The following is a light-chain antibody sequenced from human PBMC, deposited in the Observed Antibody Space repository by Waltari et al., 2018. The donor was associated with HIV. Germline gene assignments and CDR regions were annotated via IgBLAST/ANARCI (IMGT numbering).Light chain of an antibody. J-gene: IGLJ2*01. Sequence: QSVLTQPPSASGTPGQRVTIPCSGRRSNIGSNPVSWHQQPPGTAPNLINSDNNQRPAGVPDRFSGSKSGTSASLAISGLQSEDEGDYYWAAGDDSRDGLFGGGTKLTV. CDR3: AAGDDSRDGL. CDR1: RSNIGSNP. V-gene: IGLV1-44*01. CDR2: DNN.